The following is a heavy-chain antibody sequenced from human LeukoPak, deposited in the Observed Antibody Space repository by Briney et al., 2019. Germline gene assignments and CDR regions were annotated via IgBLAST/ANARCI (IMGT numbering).Heavy chain of an antibody. Sequence: PGGSLRLSCAASGFTFSTYEMNWVRQAPGKGLEWLSYISSSGTTIYYADSVKGRFTISRDNAKNSLYLQMNSLRAEDTTVYYCARGGNYGYLWNASDNWGQGTMVTVSS. J-gene: IGHJ3*02. CDR2: ISSSGTTI. D-gene: IGHD5-18*01. V-gene: IGHV3-48*03. CDR3: ARGGNYGYLWNASDN. CDR1: GFTFSTYE.